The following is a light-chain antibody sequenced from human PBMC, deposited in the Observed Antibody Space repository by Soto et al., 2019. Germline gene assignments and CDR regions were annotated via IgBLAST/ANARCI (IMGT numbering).Light chain of an antibody. J-gene: IGKJ1*01. Sequence: DIQMTQSPSSVSASVGDTVTITCRASQDINSRLAWFQQQPGRPPKYVIQAATMLQSGFPSRFAGSGSGRDFTLTIHTLQPEDSATYYCLQVAYFPRTFGQGTKVE. CDR3: LQVAYFPRT. V-gene: IGKV1-12*01. CDR1: QDINSR. CDR2: AAT.